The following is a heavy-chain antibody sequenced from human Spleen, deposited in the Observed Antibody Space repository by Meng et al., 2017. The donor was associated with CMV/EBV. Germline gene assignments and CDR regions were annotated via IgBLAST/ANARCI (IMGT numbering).Heavy chain of an antibody. Sequence: ASGYTFSAHYLHWVRQTPGHGLEWMGWINPNSGATHYAQNFQDRVTLTRDTSISTAYMELTRLTSNDTAVYYCARFTVAGTTDWFDPWGQGSLVTVSS. CDR1: GYTFSAHY. J-gene: IGHJ5*02. CDR3: ARFTVAGTTDWFDP. V-gene: IGHV1-2*02. CDR2: INPNSGAT. D-gene: IGHD6-19*01.